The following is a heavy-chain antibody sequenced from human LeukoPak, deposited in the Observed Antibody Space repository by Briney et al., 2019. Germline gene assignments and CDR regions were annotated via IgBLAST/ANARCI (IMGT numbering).Heavy chain of an antibody. V-gene: IGHV4-61*02. J-gene: IGHJ5*02. D-gene: IGHD3-10*01. CDR3: ARERDGELLNGLADWFDP. CDR2: IYTSGST. Sequence: SETLSLTCTVSGDSISSGDYYWSWIRQPAGKGLEWIGRIYTSGSTNYNPSLKSRVTISVDTSKNQFSLKLSSVTAADTAVYYCARERDGELLNGLADWFDPWGQGTLVTVSS. CDR1: GDSISSGDYY.